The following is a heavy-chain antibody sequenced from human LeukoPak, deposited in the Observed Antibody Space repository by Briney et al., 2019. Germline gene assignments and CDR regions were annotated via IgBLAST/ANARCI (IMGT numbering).Heavy chain of an antibody. CDR3: ARRPYYYDSSGWAFDI. CDR2: MNPNSGNT. CDR1: GYTFTSYD. V-gene: IGHV1-8*01. Sequence: EASVKVSCKASGYTFTSYDINWVRQATGQGLEWMGWMNPNSGNTGYAQKFQGRVTMARNTSISTAYMELSSLRSEDTAVYYCARRPYYYDSSGWAFDIWGQGTMVTVSS. J-gene: IGHJ3*02. D-gene: IGHD3-22*01.